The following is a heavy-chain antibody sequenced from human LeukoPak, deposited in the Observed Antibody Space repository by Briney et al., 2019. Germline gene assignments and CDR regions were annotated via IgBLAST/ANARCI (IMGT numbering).Heavy chain of an antibody. V-gene: IGHV3-30-3*01. Sequence: PGRSLRLSCAASGFTFSSYAMHWVRQAPGKGLEWVAVISYDGSNKYYADSVKGRFTISRDNSKNTLYLQMNSLRAEDTAVYYCARAFGYWGQGTLVTVSS. CDR2: ISYDGSNK. CDR3: ARAFGY. J-gene: IGHJ4*02. CDR1: GFTFSSYA.